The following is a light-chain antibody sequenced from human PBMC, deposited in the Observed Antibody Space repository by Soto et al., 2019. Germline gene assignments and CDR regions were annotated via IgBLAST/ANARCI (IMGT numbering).Light chain of an antibody. CDR2: DVT. Sequence: QSLLTQPRSLSGSPGQSVTISCTGTISDVGGYYYISWYQHHPGKAPKLMIYDVTKRPSGVPDRFSGSKSGITASLTISGLQAEDEADYYCCSYAGTYTFYVFGSGTKVNVL. J-gene: IGLJ1*01. CDR1: ISDVGGYYY. V-gene: IGLV2-11*01. CDR3: CSYAGTYTFYV.